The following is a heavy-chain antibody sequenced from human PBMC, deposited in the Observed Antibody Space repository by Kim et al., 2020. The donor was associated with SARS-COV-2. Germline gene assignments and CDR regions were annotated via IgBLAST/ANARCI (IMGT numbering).Heavy chain of an antibody. J-gene: IGHJ2*01. D-gene: IGHD6-13*01. CDR2: ISYDGSNK. Sequence: GGSLRLSCAASGFTFSSYAMHWVRQAPGKGLEWVAVISYDGSNKYYADSVKGRFTISRDNSKNTLYLQMNSLRAEDTAVYYCARDLQQLGHWYFDLWGRG. CDR1: GFTFSSYA. CDR3: ARDLQQLGHWYFDL. V-gene: IGHV3-30-3*01.